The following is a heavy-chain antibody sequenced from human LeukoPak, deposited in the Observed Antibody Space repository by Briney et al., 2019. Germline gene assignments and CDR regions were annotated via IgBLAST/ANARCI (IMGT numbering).Heavy chain of an antibody. V-gene: IGHV4-31*03. D-gene: IGHD6-19*01. CDR2: IYYSGST. CDR1: GGSISSGGYY. Sequence: SETLSLTCTVSGGSISSGGYYWSWLRQHPGQGLEWIGYIYYSGSTYYNPSLKSRVTISVDTSKNQFSLKLSSVTAADTAVYYCAREDKQWLVRGFDYWGQGTLVTVSS. J-gene: IGHJ4*02. CDR3: AREDKQWLVRGFDY.